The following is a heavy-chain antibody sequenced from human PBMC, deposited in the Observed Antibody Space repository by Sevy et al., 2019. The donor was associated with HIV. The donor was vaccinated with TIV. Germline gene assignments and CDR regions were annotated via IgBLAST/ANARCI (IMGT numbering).Heavy chain of an antibody. V-gene: IGHV3-11*01. D-gene: IGHD5-18*01. CDR2: ISRSGTTL. CDR3: ARGGTAMATDF. Sequence: GGSLRLSCAASGFTFSDFYMTWIHQAPGKGLECISYISRSGTTLYYADSVKGRFTISRDNAQNSLSLQMNSLTAEDTAVYFCARGGTAMATDFWGQGTLVTVSS. J-gene: IGHJ4*02. CDR1: GFTFSDFY.